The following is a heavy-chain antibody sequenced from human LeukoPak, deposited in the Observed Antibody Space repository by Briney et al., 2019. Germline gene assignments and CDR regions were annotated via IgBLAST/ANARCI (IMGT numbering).Heavy chain of an antibody. J-gene: IGHJ6*02. CDR3: ARDPGSGWYYFYYYGMDV. D-gene: IGHD6-19*01. V-gene: IGHV3-21*01. Sequence: GGSLRLSCAASGFTFSSYSMNWVRQAPGKGLEWVSSISSSSSYIYYADSVKGRFTISRDNAKNSLYLQVNSLRAEDTAVYYCARDPGSGWYYFYYYGMDVWGQGTTVTVSS. CDR1: GFTFSSYS. CDR2: ISSSSSYI.